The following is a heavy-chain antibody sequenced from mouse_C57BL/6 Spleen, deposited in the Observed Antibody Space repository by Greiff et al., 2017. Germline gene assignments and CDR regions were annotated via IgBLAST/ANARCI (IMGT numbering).Heavy chain of an antibody. D-gene: IGHD1-1*01. V-gene: IGHV1-4*01. CDR2: INPSSGYT. J-gene: IGHJ2*01. CDR1: GYTFTSYT. Sequence: QVQLQQSGAELARPGASVKMSCKASGYTFTSYTMHWVKQRPGQGLEWIGYINPSSGYTKYNQKFKDKATLTADKSSSTAYMHQSSLTSEYSAVYYCAREGVLLRFRDYWGQGTTLTVSS. CDR3: AREGVLLRFRDY.